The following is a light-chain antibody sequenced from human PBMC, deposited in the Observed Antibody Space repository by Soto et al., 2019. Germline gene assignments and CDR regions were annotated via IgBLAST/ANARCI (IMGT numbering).Light chain of an antibody. V-gene: IGKV3-20*01. J-gene: IGKJ4*01. CDR1: LSVSSNY. CDR2: GAS. CDR3: QQYGTSPPLT. Sequence: EIVLTQSPGTLSLSPGESVTLSCRASLSVSSNYLAWYQQKPGQAPRLLIYGASSRATGIPDRFSGSGSGTDFPLTISRLEPEDFAVYYCQQYGTSPPLTFGGGTKVEIK.